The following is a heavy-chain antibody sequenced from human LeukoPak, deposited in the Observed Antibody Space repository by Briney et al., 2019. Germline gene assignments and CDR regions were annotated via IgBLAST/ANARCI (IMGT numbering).Heavy chain of an antibody. CDR3: ARDKGGNCGSDCYHYGDDY. CDR1: GFIFNTYS. CDR2: ITTRGTYQ. V-gene: IGHV3-21*01. Sequence: PGGSLRLSCAASGFIFNTYSMSWVRQTPGKGLEWVSSITTRGTYQYYADSVKGRFTISRDNANNSLHLQMNSLRVEDTAVYYCARDKGGNCGSDCYHYGDDYWGQGTLVTVSS. J-gene: IGHJ4*02. D-gene: IGHD2-21*02.